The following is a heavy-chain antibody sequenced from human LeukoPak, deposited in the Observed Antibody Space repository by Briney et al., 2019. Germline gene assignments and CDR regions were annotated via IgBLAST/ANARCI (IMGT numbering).Heavy chain of an antibody. V-gene: IGHV3-15*01. J-gene: IGHJ6*03. CDR1: GFTFSNAW. D-gene: IGHD6-19*01. CDR3: TTSSYSSGLHYYYYYYMDV. CDR2: IKSTTDGGTT. Sequence: GGSLRLSCAASGFTFSNAWMNWVRQAPGKGLEWVGRIKSTTDGGTTDYAAPVKGRFTISREDSESTLSLQMNSLKIEDTAVYYCTTSSYSSGLHYYYYYYMDVWGKGTTVTVSS.